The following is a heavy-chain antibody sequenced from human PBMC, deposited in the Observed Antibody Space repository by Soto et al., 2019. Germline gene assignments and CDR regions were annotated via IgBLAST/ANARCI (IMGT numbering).Heavy chain of an antibody. V-gene: IGHV1-18*04. Sequence: QLQMVQSGAEVKKPGASVKVSCKASGYIFTNHDITWVRQAPGQGLGWVGWISTYNGNTNFAQKLQDRVTLTTDTSTSTAYMELSSLRSDDTAVYYCARGADGDYWGQGTLVTVSS. D-gene: IGHD6-25*01. CDR3: ARGADGDY. CDR1: GYIFTNHD. CDR2: ISTYNGNT. J-gene: IGHJ4*02.